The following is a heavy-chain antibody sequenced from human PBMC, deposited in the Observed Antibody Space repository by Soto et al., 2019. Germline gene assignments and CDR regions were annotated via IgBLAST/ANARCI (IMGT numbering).Heavy chain of an antibody. CDR2: IDWDDDK. CDR1: GFSISTSGMR. CDR3: ARMFHCRGGTCPFDY. D-gene: IGHD2-15*01. Sequence: SGPTLVNPTQTLTLTGTFSGFSISTSGMRVSWIRQPPGKALEWLARIDWDDDKFYNTSLKTRLTISKDSSKNQVVLTMTNMDPVDTATYYCARMFHCRGGTCPFDYRGQGALVTVSS. J-gene: IGHJ4*02. V-gene: IGHV2-70*04.